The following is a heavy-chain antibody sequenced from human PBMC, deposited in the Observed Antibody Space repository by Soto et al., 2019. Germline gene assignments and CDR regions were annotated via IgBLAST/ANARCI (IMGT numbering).Heavy chain of an antibody. J-gene: IGHJ6*02. CDR1: GGSINSSNW. CDR3: ARARENYYYGMDV. CDR2: IYHSGST. Sequence: KSSETLSLTCAVSGGSINSSNWWSWVRQPPGKGLEWIGEIYHSGSTNYNPSLKSRVTISVDKSKNQFSLKLSSVTAADTAVYYCARARENYYYGMDVWGQGTTVTVSS. V-gene: IGHV4-4*02.